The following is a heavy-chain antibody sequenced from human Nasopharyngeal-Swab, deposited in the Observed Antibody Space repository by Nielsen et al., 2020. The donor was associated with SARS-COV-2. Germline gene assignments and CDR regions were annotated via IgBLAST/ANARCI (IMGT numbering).Heavy chain of an antibody. CDR1: GSSFTSYR. V-gene: IGHV5-51*01. CDR2: IYPGDSDT. D-gene: IGHD2-21*02. Sequence: GESLKISCKGSGSSFTSYRIGWGRQKPGKGLEWMGIIYPGDSDTRYSPSFQGQVTISADKSISTAYLQWSSLKASDNAMYYCARLRGDRSFDYWGQGTLVTVSS. J-gene: IGHJ4*02. CDR3: ARLRGDRSFDY.